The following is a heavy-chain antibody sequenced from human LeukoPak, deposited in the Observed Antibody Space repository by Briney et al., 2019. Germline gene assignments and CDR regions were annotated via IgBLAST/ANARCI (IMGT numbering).Heavy chain of an antibody. J-gene: IGHJ4*02. Sequence: GGSLRLSCAASGFTLSGFGMNWVRQAPGKGLEWVSYISSSTTIIYYADSVKGRFTISRDNAKNSLYLQMNSLRAEDTAVYYCARESGGIAAAGHFDYWGQGTLVTVSS. CDR3: ARESGGIAAAGHFDY. D-gene: IGHD6-13*01. CDR1: GFTLSGFG. CDR2: ISSSTTII. V-gene: IGHV3-48*04.